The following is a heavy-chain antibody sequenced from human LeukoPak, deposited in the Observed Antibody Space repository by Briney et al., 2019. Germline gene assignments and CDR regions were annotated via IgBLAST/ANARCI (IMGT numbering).Heavy chain of an antibody. CDR3: ARDRSGLADY. J-gene: IGHJ4*02. V-gene: IGHV1-69*13. D-gene: IGHD3-16*02. Sequence: ASAKVSCTASGGTFSSYAISWVRQAPGQGLEWMGGIIPIFGTANYAQKFQGRVTITADESTSTAYMELSSLRSEDTAVYYCARDRSGLADYWGQGTLVTVSS. CDR2: IIPIFGTA. CDR1: GGTFSSYA.